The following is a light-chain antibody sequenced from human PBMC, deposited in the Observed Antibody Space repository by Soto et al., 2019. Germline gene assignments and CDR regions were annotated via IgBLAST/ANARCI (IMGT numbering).Light chain of an antibody. CDR3: QQSYYNPT. CDR2: DAS. Sequence: DIQMTQSPSSLSASVGDRVTITCRASQSVSNYLHWYQQKPGKAPNLLIYDASSLQSGVPSRFSGSVSGTDFTLTISSLQHEDFATYYCQQSYYNPTFGQGTKVEIK. J-gene: IGKJ1*01. CDR1: QSVSNY. V-gene: IGKV1-39*01.